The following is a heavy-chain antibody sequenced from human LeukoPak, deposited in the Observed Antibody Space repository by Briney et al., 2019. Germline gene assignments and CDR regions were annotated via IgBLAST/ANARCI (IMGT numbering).Heavy chain of an antibody. J-gene: IGHJ4*02. V-gene: IGHV1-18*01. CDR2: ISAYNGNT. D-gene: IGHD3-10*01. CDR1: GYTFTSYG. CDR3: ARARYYGSGSYYPFDY. Sequence: ASVKVSCKASGYTFTSYGISWVRQAPGQGLEWMGWISAYNGNTNYAQKLQGRVTMTTDTSTSTAYMELRSLRSDDTAVYYCARARYYGSGSYYPFDYWGQGTLVTVSS.